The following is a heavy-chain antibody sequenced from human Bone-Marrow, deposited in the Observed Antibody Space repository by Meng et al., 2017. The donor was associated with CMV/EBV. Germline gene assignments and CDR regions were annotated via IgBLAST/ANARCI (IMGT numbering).Heavy chain of an antibody. CDR3: ARAQGDPYYDYWSALDY. J-gene: IGHJ4*02. CDR1: GGTFSSYA. D-gene: IGHD3-3*01. CDR2: IIPIFGTA. V-gene: IGHV1-69*05. Sequence: SVKVSCKASGGTFSSYAISWVRQAPGQGLEWMGGIIPIFGTANYAQKFQGRVTITTDESTSTAYMELSSLRSEDTAVYFCARAQGDPYYDYWSALDYWGQGTLVTVSS.